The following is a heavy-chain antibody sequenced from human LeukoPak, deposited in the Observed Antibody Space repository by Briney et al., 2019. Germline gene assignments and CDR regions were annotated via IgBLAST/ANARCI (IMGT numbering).Heavy chain of an antibody. Sequence: GGSLRLSCAASGFSFSSYWMHWVRQAPGKGLVRVSRINNDGTATVYADSAKGRFTISRDNAKNTLSLQMNSLRAEDTALYYCARSGILWFGELAPWGQGTLVTVSS. CDR1: GFSFSSYW. J-gene: IGHJ5*02. D-gene: IGHD3-10*01. V-gene: IGHV3-74*01. CDR3: ARSGILWFGELAP. CDR2: INNDGTAT.